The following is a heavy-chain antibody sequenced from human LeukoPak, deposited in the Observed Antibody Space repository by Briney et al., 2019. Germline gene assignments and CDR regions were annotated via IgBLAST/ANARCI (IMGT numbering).Heavy chain of an antibody. CDR3: ARSGDQIVVVPSAPPGPYYYYYGMDV. CDR1: GYTFTSYG. CDR2: ISAYNGNT. J-gene: IGHJ6*02. D-gene: IGHD2-2*01. Sequence: ASVKVSCKASGYTFTSYGISWVRQAPGQGLEWMGWISAYNGNTNYAQKLQGRVTMTTDTSTSTAYMELRSLRSDDTAVYYCARSGDQIVVVPSAPPGPYYYYYGMDVWGQGTTVTVS. V-gene: IGHV1-18*01.